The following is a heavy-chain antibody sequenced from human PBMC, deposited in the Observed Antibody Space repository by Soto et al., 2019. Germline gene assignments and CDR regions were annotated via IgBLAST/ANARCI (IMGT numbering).Heavy chain of an antibody. CDR1: GYTFTSYA. Sequence: VASVKVSCKASGYTFTSYAMHWVRQAPGQRLEWMGWINAGNGNTKYSQKFQGRVTITRDTSASTAYMELSSLRSEDTAVYYCARDLDYGDYTYYYGMDVWGQGTTVTVSS. J-gene: IGHJ6*02. D-gene: IGHD4-17*01. CDR2: INAGNGNT. CDR3: ARDLDYGDYTYYYGMDV. V-gene: IGHV1-3*01.